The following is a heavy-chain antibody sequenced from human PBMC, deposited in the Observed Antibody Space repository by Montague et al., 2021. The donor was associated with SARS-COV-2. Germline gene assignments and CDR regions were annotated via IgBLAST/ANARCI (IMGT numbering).Heavy chain of an antibody. CDR2: TYYRSKWYN. CDR3: ARIPVGSKYYFDF. D-gene: IGHD2-2*01. V-gene: IGHV6-1*01. CDR1: GDSVSSTIAT. J-gene: IGHJ4*02. Sequence: CAISGDSVSSTIATWHWIRQSPSRGLEWLGRTYYRSKWYNDYAESVKSRITIDPDTSKHQFSLHLNSVTPEDTAVYYCARIPVGSKYYFDFWGQGTLVTVSS.